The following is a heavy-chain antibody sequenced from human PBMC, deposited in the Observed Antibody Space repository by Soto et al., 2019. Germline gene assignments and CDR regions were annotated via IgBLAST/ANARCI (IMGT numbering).Heavy chain of an antibody. J-gene: IGHJ4*02. CDR3: ARAQRGYSKYESGFDY. CDR2: IIPIFGTA. Sequence: QVQLVQSGAEVKKPGSSVKVSCKASGGTFSSYAISWVRQAPGQGLEWMGGIIPIFGTANYAQKFQGRVTITADKSTSTAYMELSSLRSDDTAVYYCARAQRGYSKYESGFDYWGQGTLVTVAS. D-gene: IGHD4-4*01. CDR1: GGTFSSYA. V-gene: IGHV1-69*06.